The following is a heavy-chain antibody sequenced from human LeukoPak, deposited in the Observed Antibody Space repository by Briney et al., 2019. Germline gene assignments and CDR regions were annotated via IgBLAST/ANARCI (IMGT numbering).Heavy chain of an antibody. D-gene: IGHD3-22*01. CDR3: ARDLTTIYYYDSSGYHSDY. J-gene: IGHJ4*02. CDR1: GYTFTSYD. CDR2: MNPNSGNT. V-gene: IGHV1-8*03. Sequence: GASVKVSCKASGYTFTSYDINWVRQATGQGLEWMGWMNPNSGNTGYAQKFQGRVTITRNTSISTAYMELSSLRSEDTAVYYCARDLTTIYYYDSSGYHSDYWGQGTLVTVSS.